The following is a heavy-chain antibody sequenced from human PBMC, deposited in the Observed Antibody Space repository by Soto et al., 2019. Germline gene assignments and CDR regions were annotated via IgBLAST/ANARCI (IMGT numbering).Heavy chain of an antibody. D-gene: IGHD3-10*01. J-gene: IGHJ4*02. CDR1: GFTFNNYA. CDR3: AKGRGGSGSLTPRVDF. V-gene: IGHV3-23*01. CDR2: ISGGGDTT. Sequence: EVQLLESGGGLVQPGGSLRLSCAASGFTFNNYAMTWVRQAPGKGLEWGSAISGGGDTTSYADSVKGRFTVFRDGSKNTLYLQMSSLRAEDTALYYCAKGRGGSGSLTPRVDFWGQGTLVTVSS.